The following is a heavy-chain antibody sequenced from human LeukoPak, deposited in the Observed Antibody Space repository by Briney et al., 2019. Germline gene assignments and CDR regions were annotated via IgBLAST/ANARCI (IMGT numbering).Heavy chain of an antibody. CDR3: ARDRYSGYERFDY. D-gene: IGHD5-12*01. V-gene: IGHV1-3*01. CDR1: GYTYTNYA. J-gene: IGHJ4*02. CDR2: INAGNGNT. Sequence: ASVKVSCKASGYTYTNYAMHWVRQAPGQRLEWMGWINAGNGNTKYSQKFQGRVTITRDTSASTAYMELSSLRSEDTAIYYCARDRYSGYERFDYWGQGTLVTVSS.